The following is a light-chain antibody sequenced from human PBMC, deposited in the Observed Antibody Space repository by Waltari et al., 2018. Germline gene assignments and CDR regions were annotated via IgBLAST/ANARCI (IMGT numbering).Light chain of an antibody. CDR3: QQTNSFPVT. Sequence: DIQMTQSPSSVSASVGDRVTITCRASQGISTGLAWYQQKPGKAPELLIYGASSLESGVPSRFSGSGSGTDFTLTISSLQPKDFATYYCQQTNSFPVTFGQGTRLEIK. CDR1: QGISTG. CDR2: GAS. J-gene: IGKJ5*01. V-gene: IGKV1D-12*01.